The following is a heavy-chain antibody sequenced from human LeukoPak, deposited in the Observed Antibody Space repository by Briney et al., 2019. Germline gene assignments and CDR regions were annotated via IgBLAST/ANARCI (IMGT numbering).Heavy chain of an antibody. CDR3: ARGFSISSPGAFDI. CDR2: TYYKSKWYN. V-gene: IGHV6-1*01. D-gene: IGHD6-6*01. CDR1: GDSVSRNTAA. Sequence: SQTLSLTCAISGDSVSRNTAAWNRIRQSPSRGLEWLGRTYYKSKWYNDYAVSVKSRITIKPDTSKNQFSLQLNSVTPEDTAVYFCARGFSISSPGAFDIWGQGTMVTVSS. J-gene: IGHJ3*02.